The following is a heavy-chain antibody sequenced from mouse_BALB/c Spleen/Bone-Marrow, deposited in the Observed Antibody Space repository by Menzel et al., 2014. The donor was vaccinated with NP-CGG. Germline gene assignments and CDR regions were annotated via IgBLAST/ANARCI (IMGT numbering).Heavy chain of an antibody. V-gene: IGHV1-7*01. CDR2: INPSTGYT. Sequence: VQLQQSGAELAKPGASVKMSCKASGYTFTNYWMHWVKQRPGQGLEWIGYINPSTGYTEYNQKFKDKATLTADKSSSTAYMQLSSLTSEDSAVYYCARFYRYDGFAYWGQGTLVTVS. CDR3: ARFYRYDGFAY. D-gene: IGHD2-14*01. CDR1: GYTFTNYW. J-gene: IGHJ3*01.